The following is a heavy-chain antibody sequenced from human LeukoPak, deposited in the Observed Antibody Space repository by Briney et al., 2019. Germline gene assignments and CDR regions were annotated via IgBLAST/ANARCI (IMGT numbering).Heavy chain of an antibody. V-gene: IGHV3-15*01. Sequence: PGGSLRLSCAASGFTFNNAWMSWVRQAPGKGLEWVGRIKSKTDGGTTDYAAPVKGRFTISRDDSKNTLYLQMNSLRTEDTAVYYCTTVSSGWYVGGSSSPFDYWGQGTLVTVSS. CDR2: IKSKTDGGTT. CDR1: GFTFNNAW. CDR3: TTVSSGWYVGGSSSPFDY. J-gene: IGHJ4*02. D-gene: IGHD6-19*01.